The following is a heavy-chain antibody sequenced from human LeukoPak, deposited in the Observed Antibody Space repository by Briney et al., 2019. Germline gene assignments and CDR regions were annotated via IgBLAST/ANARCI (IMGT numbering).Heavy chain of an antibody. J-gene: IGHJ4*02. D-gene: IGHD3-22*01. CDR3: VRDLWNYYDSSGYYYEDY. Sequence: GGSLRLSCAASGFSFSSHWMHWVRQAPGKGLVWVSHINSDGSNTSNADSVKGRFTISRDNAKNTLFLQMNSLRAEDTAVYYCVRDLWNYYDSSGYYYEDYWGQGTLVTVSS. CDR2: INSDGSNT. CDR1: GFSFSSHW. V-gene: IGHV3-74*01.